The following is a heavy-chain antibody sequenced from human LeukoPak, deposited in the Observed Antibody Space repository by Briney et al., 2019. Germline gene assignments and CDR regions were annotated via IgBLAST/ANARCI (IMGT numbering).Heavy chain of an antibody. D-gene: IGHD6-19*01. CDR2: IGGGGGST. J-gene: IGHJ4*02. CDR3: TTGVSVAGTTL. Sequence: GGSLRLSCAASGFTFSSYDMSWVRQAPGKGLEWVSGIGGGGGSTYYADSVKGRFTISRDNSKNTLYLQMNSLRAEDTAVYYCTTGVSVAGTTLWGQGTLVTVSS. CDR1: GFTFSSYD. V-gene: IGHV3-23*01.